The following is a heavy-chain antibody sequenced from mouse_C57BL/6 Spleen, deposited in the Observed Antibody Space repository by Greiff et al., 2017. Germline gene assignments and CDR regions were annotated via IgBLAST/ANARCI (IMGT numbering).Heavy chain of an antibody. V-gene: IGHV1-55*01. Sequence: QVQLQQPGAELVKPGASVKMSCKASGYTFTSYWITWVKQRPGQGLEWIGDIYPGSGSTNYNEKFKSKATLTVDTSSSTAYMQLSSLTSEDSAVYYCARWDYYDYDFGYWGQGTTLTVSS. CDR3: ARWDYYDYDFGY. CDR1: GYTFTSYW. J-gene: IGHJ2*01. D-gene: IGHD2-4*01. CDR2: IYPGSGST.